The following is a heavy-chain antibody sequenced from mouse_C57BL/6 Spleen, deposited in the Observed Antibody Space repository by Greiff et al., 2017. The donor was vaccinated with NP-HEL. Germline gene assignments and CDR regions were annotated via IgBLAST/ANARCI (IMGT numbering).Heavy chain of an antibody. CDR2: ISYDGSN. CDR1: GYSITSGYY. J-gene: IGHJ4*01. CDR3: ARDPYGAMDY. V-gene: IGHV3-6*01. D-gene: IGHD1-1*02. Sequence: EVKLMESGPGLVKPSQSLSLTCSVTGYSITSGYYWNWIRQFPGNKLEWMGYISYDGSNNYNPSLKNRISITRDTSKNQFFLKLNSVTTEDTATYYCARDPYGAMDYWGQGTSVTVSS.